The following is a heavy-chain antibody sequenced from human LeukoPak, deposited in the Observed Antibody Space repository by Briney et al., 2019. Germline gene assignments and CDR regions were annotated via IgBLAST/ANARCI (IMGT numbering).Heavy chain of an antibody. CDR2: ISSSSSYI. J-gene: IGHJ3*02. Sequence: GGSLRLSCAASGFTFSSYSMNWVRQAPGKGLEWVSSISSSSSYIYYADSVKGRFTISRDNAKNSLYLQMTSLRGADTAVYYCARKYCGGNWNSVMRAFDIWGQGTMVTVSS. V-gene: IGHV3-21*01. CDR3: ARKYCGGNWNSVMRAFDI. D-gene: IGHD2-21*02. CDR1: GFTFSSYS.